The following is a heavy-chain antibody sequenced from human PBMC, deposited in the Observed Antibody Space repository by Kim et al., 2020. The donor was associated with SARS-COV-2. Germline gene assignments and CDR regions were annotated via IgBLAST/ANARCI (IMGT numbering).Heavy chain of an antibody. CDR2: IWYDGSNK. Sequence: GGSLRLSCAASGFTFSSYGMHWVRQAPGKGLEWVAVIWYDGSNKCYADSVKGRFTISRDNSKNTLYLQMNSLRAEDTAVYYCARGDGGWLRIDYWGQGTLVTVSS. CDR3: ARGDGGWLRIDY. J-gene: IGHJ4*02. D-gene: IGHD5-12*01. V-gene: IGHV3-33*01. CDR1: GFTFSSYG.